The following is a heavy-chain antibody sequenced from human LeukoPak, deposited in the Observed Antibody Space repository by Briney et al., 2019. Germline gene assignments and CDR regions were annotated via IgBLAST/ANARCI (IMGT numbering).Heavy chain of an antibody. J-gene: IGHJ6*02. Sequence: GGSLRLSCAASGFTFSSYAMHWVRQAPGKGLEWVAVISYDGSNKYYADSVKGRFTISRDNSKNTLYLQMNSLRAEDTAVYYCARSRYYDFWSGYYIYYGMDVWGQGTTVTVSS. CDR2: ISYDGSNK. D-gene: IGHD3-3*01. CDR1: GFTFSSYA. V-gene: IGHV3-30*04. CDR3: ARSRYYDFWSGYYIYYGMDV.